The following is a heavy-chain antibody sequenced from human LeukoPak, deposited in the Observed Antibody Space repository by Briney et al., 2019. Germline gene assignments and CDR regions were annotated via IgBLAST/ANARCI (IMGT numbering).Heavy chain of an antibody. CDR2: ISFDSNNK. J-gene: IGHJ5*02. Sequence: GGSLRLSCAASGFTFSSFAMHWARQAPGKGLDWVAVISFDSNNKYYADSVRGRFTISRDNSKNTLYLQINSLRSEDTALYYCAREKIASSGNNWFDPWGQGTLVTVSS. CDR1: GFTFSSFA. V-gene: IGHV3-30*04. CDR3: AREKIASSGNNWFDP. D-gene: IGHD6-13*01.